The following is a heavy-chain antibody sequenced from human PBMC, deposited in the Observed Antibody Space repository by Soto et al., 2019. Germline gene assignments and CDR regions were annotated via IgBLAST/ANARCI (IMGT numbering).Heavy chain of an antibody. J-gene: IGHJ4*02. D-gene: IGHD3-10*01. CDR2: ISYDASNQ. V-gene: IGHV3-30*18. CDR1: GFIFSYYG. Sequence: QVQLVESGGGVVQPGRSLRLSCAASGFIFSYYGIHWVRQAPGKGLEWVAVISYDASNQYYADFVKGRFNISRDNSKNPLYLQMNSLRAEDTAVYYCAKDPGYGSGSYFDYWGQGNLVTVSS. CDR3: AKDPGYGSGSYFDY.